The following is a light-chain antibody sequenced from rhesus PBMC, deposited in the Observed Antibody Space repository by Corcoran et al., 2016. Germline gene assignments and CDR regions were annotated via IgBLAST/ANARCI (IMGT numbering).Light chain of an antibody. CDR2: AAS. CDR3: HHHNSDPWT. Sequence: IQMTQSPSSLSASVGDRVTITCQASQHIGSWLAWYQQKPGKAPNLLIFAASRLQSGVPSRFSGSVSETDVTLTNSHLEPEEFAIYYCHHHNSDPWTFGPGTKVEIK. CDR1: QHIGSW. J-gene: IGKJ1*01. V-gene: IGKV1-33*02.